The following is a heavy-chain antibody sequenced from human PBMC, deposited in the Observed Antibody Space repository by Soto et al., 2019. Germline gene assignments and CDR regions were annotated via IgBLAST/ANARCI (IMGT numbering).Heavy chain of an antibody. D-gene: IGHD4-17*01. Sequence: EVQLLESGGGLVQPGGSLSLSCAASGLTFSSYALTWVRQAPGKGLEWVSAISSNGGNTYYADSVKGRFTLSRDNSKNTLYLQMNSLRAEDTAVYYCAKVAGMFGDYRNFDSWGQGTLVTVSS. CDR2: ISSNGGNT. J-gene: IGHJ4*02. V-gene: IGHV3-23*01. CDR3: AKVAGMFGDYRNFDS. CDR1: GLTFSSYA.